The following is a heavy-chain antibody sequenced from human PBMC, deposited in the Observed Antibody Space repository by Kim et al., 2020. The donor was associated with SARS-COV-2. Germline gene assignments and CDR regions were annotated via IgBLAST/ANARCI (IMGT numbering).Heavy chain of an antibody. Sequence: SETLSLTCTVSGGSVSSATFYWSWIRQPPGKGLEWIGYVSYSGSTNYNPSLKSRATISLDTSNNQFSLKLSSVTAADTAVYYCARDHGGSSRSWY. CDR3: ARDHGGSSRSWY. D-gene: IGHD3-16*01. V-gene: IGHV4-61*01. CDR1: GGSVSSATFY. J-gene: IGHJ2*01. CDR2: VSYSGST.